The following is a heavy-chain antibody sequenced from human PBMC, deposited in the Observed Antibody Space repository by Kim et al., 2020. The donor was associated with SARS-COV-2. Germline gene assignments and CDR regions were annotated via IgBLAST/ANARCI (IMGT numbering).Heavy chain of an antibody. CDR1: GFTFSSYS. Sequence: GGSLRLSCAASGFTFSSYSMNWVRQAPGKGLEWVSSISSSSSYIYYADSVKGRFTISRDNAKNSLYLQMNSLRAEDTAVYYCARDHGSSGMGGYYYYGMDVWGQGTTVTVSS. CDR2: ISSSSSYI. J-gene: IGHJ6*02. V-gene: IGHV3-21*01. CDR3: ARDHGSSGMGGYYYYGMDV. D-gene: IGHD3-22*01.